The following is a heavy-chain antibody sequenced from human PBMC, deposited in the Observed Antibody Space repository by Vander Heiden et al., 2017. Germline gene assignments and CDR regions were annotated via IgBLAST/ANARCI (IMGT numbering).Heavy chain of an antibody. CDR1: GGSFSGYY. Sequence: QVQLQQWGAGLLKPSETLSLTCAVYGGSFSGYYWSWIRQPPGKGLEWIGEINHSGSTNYNPSLKSRVTISVDTSKNQFSLKLSSVTAADTAVYYCARGDNWNDGYYYYYGMDVWGQGTTVTVSS. V-gene: IGHV4-34*01. D-gene: IGHD1-20*01. CDR2: INHSGST. J-gene: IGHJ6*02. CDR3: ARGDNWNDGYYYYYGMDV.